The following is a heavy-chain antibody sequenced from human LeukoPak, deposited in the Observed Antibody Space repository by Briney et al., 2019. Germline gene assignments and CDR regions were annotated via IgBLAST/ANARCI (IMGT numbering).Heavy chain of an antibody. CDR2: ISGSGGST. D-gene: IGHD3-22*01. V-gene: IGHV3-23*01. CDR1: GFTFSSYL. CDR3: PRSLITPYYFDY. Sequence: GGSLRLSCAASGFTFSSYLMSWVRQAPGKGLEWVSAISGSGGSTYYADSVKGRFTISRDNSKNTLYLQMNSLRAEDTAVYYCPRSLITPYYFDYWGQGTLVTVPS. J-gene: IGHJ4*02.